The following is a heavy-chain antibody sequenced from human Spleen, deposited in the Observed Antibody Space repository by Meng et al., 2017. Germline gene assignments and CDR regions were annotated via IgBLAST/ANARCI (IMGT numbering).Heavy chain of an antibody. CDR3: ARGPTTMAHDFDY. J-gene: IGHJ4*02. CDR1: GGSFSDYY. CDR2: INHSGST. D-gene: IGHD4-11*01. V-gene: IGHV4-34*01. Sequence: LPRWGAGLFQPSEALSLTWVVSGGSFSDYYWTWIRQPPGKGLEWIGEINHSGSTNYNPSLESRATISVDTSQNNLSLKLSSVTAADSAVYYCARGPTTMAHDFDYWGQGTLVTVSS.